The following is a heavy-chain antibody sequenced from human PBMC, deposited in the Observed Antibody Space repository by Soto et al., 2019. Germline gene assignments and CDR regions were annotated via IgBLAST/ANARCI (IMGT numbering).Heavy chain of an antibody. D-gene: IGHD2-2*01. Sequence: GGSLRLSCAASGFTFSSYGMHWVRQAPGKGLEWVAVISYDGSNKYYADSVKGRFTISRDNSKNTLYLQMNSLRAEDTAVYYCAKDSSPSIVVVPAVDYWGQGTLVTVSS. CDR3: AKDSSPSIVVVPAVDY. V-gene: IGHV3-30*18. CDR2: ISYDGSNK. J-gene: IGHJ4*02. CDR1: GFTFSSYG.